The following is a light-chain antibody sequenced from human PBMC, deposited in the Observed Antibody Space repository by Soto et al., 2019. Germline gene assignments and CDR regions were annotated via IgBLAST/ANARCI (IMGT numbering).Light chain of an antibody. CDR2: KAS. CDR1: QSISSW. CDR3: KQYNSYPLT. J-gene: IGKJ4*01. V-gene: IGKV1-5*03. Sequence: DIQMTQSPSTLSASVGDRVTITCRASQSISSWLAWYQQKPGKAPKLLIYKASSLESGVPSRFSGSGSGTEFTLTISRLQPDDFATYYCKQYNSYPLTFGGGTKVEIK.